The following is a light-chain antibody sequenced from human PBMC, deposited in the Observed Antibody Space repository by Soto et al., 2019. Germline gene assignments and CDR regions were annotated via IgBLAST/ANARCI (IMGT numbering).Light chain of an antibody. CDR2: TLS. V-gene: IGKV2-40*01. CDR3: MQRSEFPIT. J-gene: IGKJ5*01. CDR1: QCLLNSNGYNY. Sequence: DVVMTQSPFSPPVTPGEPASISCRCSQCLLNSNGYNYLDWYLXKQGQSPQLXIYTLSSRASGVPDRFSGSGSRTDLTMTISRVQAEDVGVYYCMQRSEFPITFGQGTRRENK.